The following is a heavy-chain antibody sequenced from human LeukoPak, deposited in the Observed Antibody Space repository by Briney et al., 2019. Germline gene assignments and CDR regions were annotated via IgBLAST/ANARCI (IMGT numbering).Heavy chain of an antibody. Sequence: ASVTVSCKASGYTFSGYYMHWVRQAPGQGLEWMGWINPKSGGTNEAQKFHDRVTMTRDTSIRTAYMEVSRLRSDDTAVYYCATFGYSYGVDYWGQGTLVTVSS. CDR1: GYTFSGYY. CDR2: INPKSGGT. V-gene: IGHV1-2*02. CDR3: ATFGYSYGVDY. D-gene: IGHD5-18*01. J-gene: IGHJ4*02.